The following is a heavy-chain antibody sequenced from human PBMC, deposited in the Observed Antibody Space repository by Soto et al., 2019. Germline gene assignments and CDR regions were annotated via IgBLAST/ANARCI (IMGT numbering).Heavy chain of an antibody. CDR2: ISYDGSNK. D-gene: IGHD3-22*01. Sequence: PGGSLRLSCAASGFTFSSYGMHWVRQAPGKGLEWVAVISYDGSNKYYADSVKGRFTISRDNSKNTLYLQMNSLRAEDTAVYYCAKVSLDDSSGYYYEFAFDIWGQGTMVT. CDR3: AKVSLDDSSGYYYEFAFDI. CDR1: GFTFSSYG. J-gene: IGHJ3*02. V-gene: IGHV3-30*18.